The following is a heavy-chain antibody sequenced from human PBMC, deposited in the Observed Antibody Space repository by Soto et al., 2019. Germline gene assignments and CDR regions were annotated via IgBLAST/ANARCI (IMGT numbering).Heavy chain of an antibody. CDR2: INHSGST. D-gene: IGHD3-16*02. V-gene: IGHV4-34*01. CDR1: GGSFSGYY. Sequence: QVQLQQWGAGLLKPSETLSLTCAVYGGSFSGYYWSWIRQPPGKGLEWIGEINHSGSTNYNPSLKSRVTISVDTSKNQCSLKLSSVTAADTAVYYCASGEVVMITFGGVIAWGQGTLVTVSS. CDR3: ASGEVVMITFGGVIA. J-gene: IGHJ5*02.